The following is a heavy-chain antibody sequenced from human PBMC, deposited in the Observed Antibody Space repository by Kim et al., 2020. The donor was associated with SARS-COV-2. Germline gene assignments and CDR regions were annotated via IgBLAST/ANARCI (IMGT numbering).Heavy chain of an antibody. V-gene: IGHV4-39*01. J-gene: IGHJ4*02. CDR1: GGSISSSSYY. D-gene: IGHD3-9*01. Sequence: SETLSLTCTVSGGSISSSSYYWGWIRQPPGKGLEWIGSIYYSGSTYYNPSLKSRVTISVDTSKNQFSLKLSSVTAADTAVYYCARHGDFDWLLSVFDYWGQGTLVTVSS. CDR2: IYYSGST. CDR3: ARHGDFDWLLSVFDY.